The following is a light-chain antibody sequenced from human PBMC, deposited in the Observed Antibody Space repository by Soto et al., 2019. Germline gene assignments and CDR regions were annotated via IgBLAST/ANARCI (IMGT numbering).Light chain of an antibody. V-gene: IGKV1-39*01. J-gene: IGKJ1*01. CDR3: QQGYSTPWT. CDR1: QSITTY. CDR2: AAS. Sequence: DIQMTQSPSSLSASVGDRVTITCRASQSITTYLHWYQQKQGKAHNXLIYAASNLQSGAPSRFSGSGSGTDGTITINSLQPEDCETYDCQQGYSTPWTFGQGTKVDIK.